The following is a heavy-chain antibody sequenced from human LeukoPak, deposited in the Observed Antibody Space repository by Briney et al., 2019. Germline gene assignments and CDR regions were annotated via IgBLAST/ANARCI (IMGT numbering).Heavy chain of an antibody. CDR1: GFTFSSYW. CDR3: AREWYQLLSPLDY. D-gene: IGHD2-2*01. CDR2: INTDGSNT. V-gene: IGHV3-74*01. J-gene: IGHJ4*02. Sequence: QSGGSLRLSCAASGFTFSSYWMHWVRQAPGKGLVWVSRINTDGSNTNYADSVKGRFTISRDNAKNTLYLQMNSLGAEDTAVYYCAREWYQLLSPLDYWGQGTLVTVSS.